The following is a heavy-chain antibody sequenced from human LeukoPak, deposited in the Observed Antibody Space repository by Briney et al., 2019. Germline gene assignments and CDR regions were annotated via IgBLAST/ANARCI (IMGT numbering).Heavy chain of an antibody. Sequence: GGSLRLSCAASGFTFSPYNMNWVRQAPGKGLEWVSSISTSSDYIYYADSVKGRFTISRDNSKNTLYLQMNSLRAEDTAVYYCARDSVDTAMVEGNFDYWGQGTLVTVSS. D-gene: IGHD5-18*01. CDR2: ISTSSDYI. V-gene: IGHV3-21*01. J-gene: IGHJ4*02. CDR3: ARDSVDTAMVEGNFDY. CDR1: GFTFSPYN.